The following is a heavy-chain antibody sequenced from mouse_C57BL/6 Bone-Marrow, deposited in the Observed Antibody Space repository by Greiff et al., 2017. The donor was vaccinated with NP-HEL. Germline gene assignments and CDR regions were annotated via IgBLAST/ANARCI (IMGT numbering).Heavy chain of an antibody. V-gene: IGHV5-4*01. J-gene: IGHJ3*01. CDR3: ARDRGEAWFAY. Sequence: EVMLVESGGGLVKPGGSLKLSCAASGFTFSSYAMSWVRQTPEKRLEWVATISDGGSYTYYPDNVKGRFTISRDNAKNNLYLQMSHLKSEDTAMYYCARDRGEAWFAYWGQGTLVTVSA. CDR2: ISDGGSYT. CDR1: GFTFSSYA. D-gene: IGHD3-1*01.